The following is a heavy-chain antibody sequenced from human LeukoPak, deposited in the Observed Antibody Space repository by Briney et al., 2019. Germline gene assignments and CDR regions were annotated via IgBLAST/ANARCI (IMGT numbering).Heavy chain of an antibody. Sequence: AASVTVSCTASGYTFTGYYMRWVRQAPGQGLEWMGWINPNSGGTNYAQKVQGRVTMTRDTSIRTAYMELSRLSSDDTAVYYCARVRTPVGYYYYYMDVWGKGTTVTISS. V-gene: IGHV1-2*02. J-gene: IGHJ6*03. CDR1: GYTFTGYY. CDR3: ARVRTPVGYYYYYMDV. D-gene: IGHD1-26*01. CDR2: INPNSGGT.